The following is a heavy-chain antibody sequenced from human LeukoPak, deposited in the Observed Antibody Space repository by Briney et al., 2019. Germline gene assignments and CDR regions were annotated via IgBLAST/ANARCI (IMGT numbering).Heavy chain of an antibody. V-gene: IGHV1-2*02. Sequence: ASVKVSCKASGYTFTDYYINWVRQDPGQGLEWMGWINPNNGVTHYAQNFQGRVTMTSDTSISTAYMELSRLTSDDTAVYYCARVDTSYYFDYWGQGTLVTVSS. J-gene: IGHJ4*02. D-gene: IGHD5-18*01. CDR3: ARVDTSYYFDY. CDR2: INPNNGVT. CDR1: GYTFTDYY.